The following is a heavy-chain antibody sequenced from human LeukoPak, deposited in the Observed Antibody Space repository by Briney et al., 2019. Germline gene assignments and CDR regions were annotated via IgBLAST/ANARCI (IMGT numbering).Heavy chain of an antibody. J-gene: IGHJ4*02. D-gene: IGHD3-3*01. CDR3: VRERNNFWSGHHSIFDS. V-gene: IGHV3-74*01. CDR1: GFIFSDHW. Sequence: GGSLRLSCAASGFIFSDHWMHWVRRAPGKGLVWLSRINNDGSSTIYADSVKGRFTFSRDNAENTLFLEMSSLRVEDTAVYYCVRERNNFWSGHHSIFDSWGQGTLVTVSS. CDR2: INNDGSST.